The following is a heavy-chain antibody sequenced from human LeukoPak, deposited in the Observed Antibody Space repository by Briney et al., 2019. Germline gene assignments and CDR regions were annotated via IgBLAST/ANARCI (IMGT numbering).Heavy chain of an antibody. D-gene: IGHD4-11*01. CDR2: INHSGST. J-gene: IGHJ5*02. Sequence: SETLSLTCSVSGGSITRSSYYWGWIRQPPGKGLEWIGEINHSGSTNYNPSLKSRVTISVDTSKNQFSLKLSSVTAADTAVYYCARVPLTTGEESCFDPWGQGTLVTVSS. CDR1: GGSITRSSYY. V-gene: IGHV4-39*07. CDR3: ARVPLTTGEESCFDP.